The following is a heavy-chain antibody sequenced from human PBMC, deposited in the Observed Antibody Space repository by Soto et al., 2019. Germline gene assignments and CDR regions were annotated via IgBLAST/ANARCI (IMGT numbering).Heavy chain of an antibody. Sequence: LSLTCAVYGGSFSGYYWSWIRQPPGKGLEWIGEINHSGSTNYNPSLKSRVTISVDTSKNQFSLKLSSVTAADTAVYYCARGVVVVAATIWFDPWGQGTLVTVS. CDR3: ARGVVVVAATIWFDP. D-gene: IGHD2-15*01. CDR2: INHSGST. V-gene: IGHV4-34*01. J-gene: IGHJ5*02. CDR1: GGSFSGYY.